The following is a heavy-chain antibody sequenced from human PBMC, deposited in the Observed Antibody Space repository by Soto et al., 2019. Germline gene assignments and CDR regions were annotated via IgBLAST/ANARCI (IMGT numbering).Heavy chain of an antibody. CDR3: AKSTGGTANGMGV. D-gene: IGHD2-8*02. CDR2: ISWNSGTI. CDR1: GFRFDDYA. V-gene: IGHV3-9*01. J-gene: IGHJ6*02. Sequence: EVQVVESGGGLVQPGRSLRLSCAASGFRFDDYAMHWVRQAPGKRLEWVSGISWNSGTIGYADSVKGRFTISRDNAKNSLYLQMNSLRAEDTALYYCAKSTGGTANGMGVWGQGTTVTVSS.